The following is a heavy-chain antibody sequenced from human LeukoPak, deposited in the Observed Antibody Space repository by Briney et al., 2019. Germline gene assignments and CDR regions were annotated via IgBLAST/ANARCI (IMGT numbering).Heavy chain of an antibody. D-gene: IGHD3-10*01. V-gene: IGHV4-34*01. Sequence: SETLSLTCAVYGGSFSGYYWSWSRQPPGKELEGMGEINHSGRTNYNPSLKSLVTISVDTSKNQFSLKLRSVTAADTAVYYCTRVKLWRAGSGSYYPYYYYMDVWGKGTTVTVSS. J-gene: IGHJ6*03. CDR2: INHSGRT. CDR3: TRVKLWRAGSGSYYPYYYYMDV. CDR1: GGSFSGYY.